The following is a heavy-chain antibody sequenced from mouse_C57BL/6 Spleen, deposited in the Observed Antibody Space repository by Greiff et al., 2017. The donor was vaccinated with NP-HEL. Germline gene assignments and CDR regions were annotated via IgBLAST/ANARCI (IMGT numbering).Heavy chain of an antibody. J-gene: IGHJ4*01. Sequence: EVQLVESGGDLVKPGGSLKLSCAASGYTFSSYGMSWVRQTPDKRLEWVATISSGGSYTYYPDSVKGRFTISRDKAKNTLYLQMSSLKSEDTAMYYCARHETAQATDYYAMDYWGQGTSVTVSS. CDR1: GYTFSSYG. CDR3: ARHETAQATDYYAMDY. V-gene: IGHV5-6*01. CDR2: ISSGGSYT. D-gene: IGHD3-2*02.